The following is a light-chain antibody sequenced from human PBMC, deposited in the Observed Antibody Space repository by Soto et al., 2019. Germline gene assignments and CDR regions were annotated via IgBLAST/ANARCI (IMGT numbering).Light chain of an antibody. CDR3: QQYNNWPPT. CDR1: RGIDNN. Sequence: DVQMAQSPSSVSASVGDRVTITCRESRGIDNNLAWYQQRPGKAPKLLIYAATTLPSGVPSRFSGSRSGTVFTLTSSSLQSEDFAVYYCQQYNNWPPTFGGGTKVDIK. V-gene: IGKV1-27*01. CDR2: AAT. J-gene: IGKJ4*01.